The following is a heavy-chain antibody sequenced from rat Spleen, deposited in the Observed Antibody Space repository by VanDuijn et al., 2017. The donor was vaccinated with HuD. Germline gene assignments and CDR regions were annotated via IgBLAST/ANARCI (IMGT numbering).Heavy chain of an antibody. J-gene: IGHJ2*01. CDR1: GFTFNYYW. D-gene: IGHD1-6*01. Sequence: EVQLVESGGGLVHPGRSLKLSCVTSGFTFNYYWMTWIRQAPTKGLEWVASISTGIVNTYYRDPVKGRFTISRDNAKSTLYLQMNSLRSEDKATYYCARHTTDLYYFDYWGQGVLVTVSS. CDR3: ARHTTDLYYFDY. V-gene: IGHV5-25*01. CDR2: ISTGIVNT.